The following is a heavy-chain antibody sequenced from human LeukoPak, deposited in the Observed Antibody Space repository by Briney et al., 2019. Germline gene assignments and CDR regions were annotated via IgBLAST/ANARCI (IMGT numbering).Heavy chain of an antibody. CDR1: GGTFSSYA. Sequence: GASVKVSCKASGGTFSSYAISWVRQAPGQGLEWMGRIIPILGIANYAQKFQGRVTITADKSTSTAYMELSSLRSEDTAVYYCAIVTIQNGYNSDYLGQGTLVTVSS. CDR2: IIPILGIA. V-gene: IGHV1-69*04. J-gene: IGHJ4*02. CDR3: AIVTIQNGYNSDY. D-gene: IGHD5-24*01.